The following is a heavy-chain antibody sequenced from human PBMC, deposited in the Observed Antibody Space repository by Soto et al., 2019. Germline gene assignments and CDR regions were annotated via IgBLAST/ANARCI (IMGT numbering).Heavy chain of an antibody. CDR3: ARDRYSDSSGFDY. CDR1: GGSISSGSYY. Sequence: SETLPLTCPVSGGSISSGSYYWSWIRQHPGKGLEWIGYIYYSGSTDYNPSLKSRVTISLDTSKNQFSLKLTSVTAADTAVYYCARDRYSDSSGFDYWGQGTLVTVSS. V-gene: IGHV4-31*03. D-gene: IGHD3-22*01. J-gene: IGHJ4*02. CDR2: IYYSGST.